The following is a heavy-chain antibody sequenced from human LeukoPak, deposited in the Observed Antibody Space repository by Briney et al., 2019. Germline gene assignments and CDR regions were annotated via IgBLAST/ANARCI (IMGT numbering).Heavy chain of an antibody. J-gene: IGHJ4*02. V-gene: IGHV3-13*01. D-gene: IGHD6-13*01. Sequence: PGGSLRLSCAASEFTFSNYDMHWVRQATGKGLEWVSTIDTAGNTWYPGSVKGRFTISRENAKNSLTLQMNSLRVGDTAVYYCARAKMPGIQTAGRVNYFEFWGQGTLVTVSS. CDR1: EFTFSNYD. CDR2: IDTAGNT. CDR3: ARAKMPGIQTAGRVNYFEF.